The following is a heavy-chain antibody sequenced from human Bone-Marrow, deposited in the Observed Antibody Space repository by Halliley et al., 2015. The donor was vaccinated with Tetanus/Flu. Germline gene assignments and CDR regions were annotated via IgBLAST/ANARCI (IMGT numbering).Heavy chain of an antibody. CDR3: ARASVVAAEF. Sequence: RGLEWIGSIYHGSTYYPPSLKSRVPISVDRPKNQFSLNLSSVPAADTAVYYCARASVVAAEFWGPGTLVTVAS. D-gene: IGHD2-15*01. CDR2: IYHGST. V-gene: IGHV4-30-2*01. J-gene: IGHJ1*01.